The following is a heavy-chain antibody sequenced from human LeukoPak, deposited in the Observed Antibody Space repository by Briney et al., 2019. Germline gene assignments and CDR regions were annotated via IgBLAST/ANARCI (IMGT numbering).Heavy chain of an antibody. CDR3: ARDYYGSGSYYRYNWFDP. V-gene: IGHV4-4*07. CDR1: GGSISSYY. J-gene: IGHJ5*02. D-gene: IGHD3-10*01. CDR2: IYTSGST. Sequence: PSETLSLTCTVSGGSISSYYWSWIRQPAGKGLEWIGRIYTSGSTNYNPSLKSRVTISVDTSKNQFSLKLSSVTAADTAVYYCARDYYGSGSYYRYNWFDPWGQGTLVTVSS.